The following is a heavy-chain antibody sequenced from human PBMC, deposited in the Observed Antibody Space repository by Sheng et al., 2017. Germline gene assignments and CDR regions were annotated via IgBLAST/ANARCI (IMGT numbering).Heavy chain of an antibody. D-gene: IGHD3-10*01. Sequence: QVQLVESGGGVVQPGGSLRLSCAASGFTFSSYGMHWGPPGSRPRGWSGWQFIRYDGSNKYYADSVKGRFTISRDNSKNTLYLQMNSLRAEDTAVYYCVERFISTAWGVNLRGDQGTLVTV. CDR2: IRYDGSNK. J-gene: IGHJ4*02. CDR1: GFTFSSYG. V-gene: IGHV3-30*02. CDR3: VERFISTAWGVNLR.